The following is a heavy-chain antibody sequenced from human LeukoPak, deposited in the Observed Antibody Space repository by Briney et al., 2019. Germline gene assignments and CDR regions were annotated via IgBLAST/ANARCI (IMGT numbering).Heavy chain of an antibody. Sequence: ASETLSLTRTVSGGSISSHYWSWIRQPPGKGLEWIGYIYYSGSTNYNPSLKSRVTISVDTSKNQFSLKLSSVTAADTAVYYCAREFDPWGQGTLVTVSS. CDR2: IYYSGST. V-gene: IGHV4-59*11. J-gene: IGHJ5*02. CDR1: GGSISSHY. CDR3: AREFDP.